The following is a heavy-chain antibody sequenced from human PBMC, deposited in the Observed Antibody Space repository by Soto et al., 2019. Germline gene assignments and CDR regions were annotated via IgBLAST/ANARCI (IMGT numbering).Heavy chain of an antibody. CDR3: ARPHIHSNYVSWFDP. J-gene: IGHJ5*02. Sequence: GASVKVSCKASGYTFTSYGISWVRQAPGQGLEWMGWISAYNGNTNYAQKLQGRVTMTTDTSTSTAYMELRSLRSDDTAVYYCARPHIHSNYVSWFDPWGQGTLVTVSS. CDR2: ISAYNGNT. CDR1: GYTFTSYG. D-gene: IGHD4-4*01. V-gene: IGHV1-18*01.